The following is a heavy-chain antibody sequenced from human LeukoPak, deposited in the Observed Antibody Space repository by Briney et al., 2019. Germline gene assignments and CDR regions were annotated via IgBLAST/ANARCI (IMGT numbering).Heavy chain of an antibody. CDR3: ARAVLYSSSWSPIDY. D-gene: IGHD6-13*01. CDR2: IIPIFGTA. Sequence: GASVNVSCKASGGTFSSYAISWVRQAPGQGLEWMGGIIPIFGTANYAQKFQGRVTITADESTSTAYMELSSLRSEDTAVYYCARAVLYSSSWSPIDYWGQGTLVTVSS. J-gene: IGHJ4*02. V-gene: IGHV1-69*01. CDR1: GGTFSSYA.